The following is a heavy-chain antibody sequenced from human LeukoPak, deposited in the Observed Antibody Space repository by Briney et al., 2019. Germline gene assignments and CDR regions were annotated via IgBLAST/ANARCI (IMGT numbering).Heavy chain of an antibody. CDR3: ARDQGSYGNYYGMDV. CDR1: GGTFISYA. J-gene: IGHJ6*02. V-gene: IGHV1-69*13. CDR2: IIPIFGTA. Sequence: SVKVSCKASGGTFISYAISWVRQAPGQGLEWMGGIIPIFGTANYAQKFQGRVTITADESTSTAYMELSSLRSEDTAVYYCARDQGSYGNYYGMDVWGQGTTVTVSS. D-gene: IGHD5-18*01.